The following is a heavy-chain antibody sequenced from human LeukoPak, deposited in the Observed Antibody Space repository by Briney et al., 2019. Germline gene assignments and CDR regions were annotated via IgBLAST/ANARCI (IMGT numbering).Heavy chain of an antibody. J-gene: IGHJ4*02. Sequence: SETLSLTCTVYGGSFSGYYWSWIRQPPGKGLEWIGEINHSGSTNYNPSLKSRVIISVGTSKNQFSLKLSSVTAADTAVYYCASSRNYLLLVWGQGTLVTVSS. V-gene: IGHV4-34*01. CDR1: GGSFSGYY. CDR2: INHSGST. D-gene: IGHD4-11*01. CDR3: ASSRNYLLLV.